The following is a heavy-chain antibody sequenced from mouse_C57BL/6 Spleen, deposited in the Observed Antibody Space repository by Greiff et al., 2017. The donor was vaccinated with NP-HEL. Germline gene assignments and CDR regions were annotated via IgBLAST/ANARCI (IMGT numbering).Heavy chain of an antibody. CDR3: ARDSGYDDAMDY. Sequence: EVQGVESGGGLVQSGRSLRLSCATSGFTFSDFYMEWVRQAPGKGLEWIAASRNKANDYTTEYSASVKGRFIVSRDTSQSILYLQMNALRAEETAIYYCARDSGYDDAMDYWGQGTSVTVSS. CDR1: GFTFSDFY. D-gene: IGHD2-2*01. J-gene: IGHJ4*01. V-gene: IGHV7-1*01. CDR2: SRNKANDYTT.